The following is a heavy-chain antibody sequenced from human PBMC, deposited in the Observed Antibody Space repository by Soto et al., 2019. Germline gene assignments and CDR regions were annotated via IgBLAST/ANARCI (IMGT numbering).Heavy chain of an antibody. CDR3: ARDSNDFWSGYYYYYYYGIDV. Sequence: GGSLRLSCAASGFTFSSYSMNWVRQAPGKGLEWVSSISSSSSYIYYADSVKGRFTISRDNAKNSLYLQMNSLRAEDTAVYYCARDSNDFWSGYYYYYYYGIDVWGQGTTVTVSS. J-gene: IGHJ6*02. V-gene: IGHV3-21*01. CDR2: ISSSSSYI. CDR1: GFTFSSYS. D-gene: IGHD3-3*01.